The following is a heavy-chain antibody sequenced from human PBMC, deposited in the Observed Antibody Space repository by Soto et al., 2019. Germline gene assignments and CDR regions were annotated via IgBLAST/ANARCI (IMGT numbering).Heavy chain of an antibody. V-gene: IGHV3-21*01. CDR2: ISSRSDI. D-gene: IGHD2-2*02. J-gene: IGHJ6*02. Sequence: GGSLRLSCVGSGFTFSTYSINWVRQAPGKGLEWVSSISSRSDIHYADSVKGRFTISRDNAKNSVSLQMNSLRAEDTAVYYCAREYTAWPLAYGLDVWGQGTTVTVSS. CDR3: AREYTAWPLAYGLDV. CDR1: GFTFSTYS.